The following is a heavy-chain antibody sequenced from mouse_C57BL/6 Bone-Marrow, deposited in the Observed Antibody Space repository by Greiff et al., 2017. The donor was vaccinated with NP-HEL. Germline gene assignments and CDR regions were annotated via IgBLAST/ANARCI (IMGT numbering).Heavy chain of an antibody. V-gene: IGHV1-72*01. CDR1: GYTFTNYW. Sequence: QVQLQQSGAELVKPGASVKLSCKASGYTFTNYWMHWVKQRPGRGLEWIGRIDPNSGGTKYTEKFKSKATLTVDKPSSTAYMQLSSLTSEDYAVDYCARYCYGSGYFDYWGQGTTLTVSS. J-gene: IGHJ2*01. CDR3: ARYCYGSGYFDY. D-gene: IGHD1-1*01. CDR2: IDPNSGGT.